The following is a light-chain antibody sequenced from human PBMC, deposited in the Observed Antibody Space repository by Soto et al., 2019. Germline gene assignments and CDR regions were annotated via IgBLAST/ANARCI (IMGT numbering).Light chain of an antibody. CDR3: QQYYDFRT. CDR1: QSISTW. J-gene: IGKJ1*01. Sequence: IQMTQSPSTLSAPVGDRVTITCRASQSISTWLAWYQQKPGKAPKLLIYDASSLEVGVPSRFSGSGSRTEFTLTISSLQPDDYGTYYCQQYYDFRTFGQGTKVDIK. V-gene: IGKV1-5*01. CDR2: DAS.